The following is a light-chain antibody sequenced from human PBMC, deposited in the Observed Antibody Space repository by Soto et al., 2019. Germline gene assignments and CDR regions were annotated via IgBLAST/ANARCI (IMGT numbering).Light chain of an antibody. J-gene: IGKJ1*01. Sequence: DIVLTHSPGTLSLSPGERATLSCRASQSVSSNYLAWHQQKPGQAPRLLIYGASSRATGIPDRFSGSGSGTDFTLTISRLEPEDFAVYFCQQYGSSPPWTFGQGTKVEI. CDR3: QQYGSSPPWT. CDR2: GAS. CDR1: QSVSSNY. V-gene: IGKV3-20*01.